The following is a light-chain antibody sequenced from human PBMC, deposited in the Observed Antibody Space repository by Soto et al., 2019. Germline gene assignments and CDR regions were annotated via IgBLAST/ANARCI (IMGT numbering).Light chain of an antibody. CDR1: QSVDNY. CDR3: QQRGAWPLTFT. J-gene: IGKJ4*01. CDR2: DAS. Sequence: EIVLTQSPATLSLSPGERATLSCRTSQSVDNYLAWYQQKGGQAPRLLIFDASNRATGVPSRFSGSGFGTDFTLTISSLEPEDSAIYFCQQRGAWPLTFTFGGGTRVEIK. V-gene: IGKV3-11*01.